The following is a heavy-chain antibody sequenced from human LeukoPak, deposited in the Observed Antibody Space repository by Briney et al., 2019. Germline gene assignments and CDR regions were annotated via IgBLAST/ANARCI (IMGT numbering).Heavy chain of an antibody. V-gene: IGHV1-18*01. J-gene: IGHJ4*02. Sequence: GASVKVSCKASGYTFTSYGISWVRQAPGQGLEWMGWISVYNGNTNYAQKLQGRVTMTTDTSTSTAYMELRSLRSDDTAAYYCARDLSTIFGVVIYFDYWGQGTLVTVSS. D-gene: IGHD3-3*01. CDR3: ARDLSTIFGVVIYFDY. CDR1: GYTFTSYG. CDR2: ISVYNGNT.